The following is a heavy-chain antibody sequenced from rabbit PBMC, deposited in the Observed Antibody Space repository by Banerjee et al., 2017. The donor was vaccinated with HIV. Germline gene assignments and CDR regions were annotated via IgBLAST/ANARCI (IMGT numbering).Heavy chain of an antibody. D-gene: IGHD6-1*01. V-gene: IGHV1S40*01. CDR1: GFSFSSGYD. CDR2: IYTGSSGST. J-gene: IGHJ4*01. Sequence: QQLVESGGGLVKPGASLTLTCKASGFSFSSGYDMCWVRQAPGKGLEWIACIYTGSSGSTYYASWAKGRFTISRTSSTTVTLQMTSLTAADTATYFCARDDIGGAGYVFNLWGQGTLVTVS. CDR3: ARDDIGGAGYVFNL.